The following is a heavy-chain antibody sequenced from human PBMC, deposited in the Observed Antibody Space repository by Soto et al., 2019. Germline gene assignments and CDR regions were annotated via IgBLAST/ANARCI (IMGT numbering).Heavy chain of an antibody. CDR3: ARHGDNYGSGWLDP. CDR2: IYYIGST. D-gene: IGHD3-10*01. Sequence: SETLSLTYTVSGGSISGYYWSWIRQPPGKGLEWIGYIYYIGSTNYNPSLKSRVLISVDTSKNQLSLKLSSVTAADTALYYCARHGDNYGSGWLDPWGQGTLVTVSS. J-gene: IGHJ5*02. CDR1: GGSISGYY. V-gene: IGHV4-59*08.